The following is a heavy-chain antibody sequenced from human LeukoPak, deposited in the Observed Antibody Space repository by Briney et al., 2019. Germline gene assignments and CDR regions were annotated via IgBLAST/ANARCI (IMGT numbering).Heavy chain of an antibody. CDR3: ARDPYYDSSGPFDY. D-gene: IGHD3-22*01. CDR1: GFTFSSYA. CDR2: ISGSGGST. V-gene: IGHV3-23*01. J-gene: IGHJ4*02. Sequence: GGPLRLSCAASGFTFSSYAVSWVRQAPGKGLEWVSAISGSGGSTYYADSVKGRFTISRDNSKNTLYLQMNSLRAEDTAVYYCARDPYYDSSGPFDYWGQGTLVTVSS.